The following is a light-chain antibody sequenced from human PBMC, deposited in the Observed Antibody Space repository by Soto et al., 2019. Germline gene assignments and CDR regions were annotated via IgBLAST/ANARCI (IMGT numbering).Light chain of an antibody. J-gene: IGLJ2*01. CDR2: RAS. CDR3: AAWDDTLNGLV. Sequence: LTQPPSASGTPGQRVTISCSGSSSNIGSNYVYWYQQVPGTAPRLLMYRASQRPSGVPDRFSGSKSGTSASLAISGLRSEDEADYYCAAWDDTLNGLVFGGGTKLTAL. CDR1: SSNIGSNY. V-gene: IGLV1-47*01.